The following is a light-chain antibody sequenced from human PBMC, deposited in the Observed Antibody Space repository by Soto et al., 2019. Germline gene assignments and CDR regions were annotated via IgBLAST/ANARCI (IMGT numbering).Light chain of an antibody. J-gene: IGKJ4*01. CDR3: QQYNNGPPLT. Sequence: EIVMTQSPATLSVSPGERATLSCRASQSVSSRLAWYQQKPGQAPRLLIYGASTRATGIPARFSGSGSGTEFTLTISSLQSEDFAVYYCQQYNNGPPLTFGGGTKVEIK. CDR1: QSVSSR. CDR2: GAS. V-gene: IGKV3-15*01.